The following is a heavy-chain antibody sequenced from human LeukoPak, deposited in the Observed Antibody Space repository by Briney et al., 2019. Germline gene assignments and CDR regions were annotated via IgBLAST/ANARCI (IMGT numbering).Heavy chain of an antibody. CDR2: IYYSGST. CDR1: GGSISSSSYY. V-gene: IGHV4-39*07. J-gene: IGHJ4*02. CDR3: ARDNTAQGGWHRY. D-gene: IGHD6-19*01. Sequence: SETLSLTCTVSGGSISSSSYYWGWIRQPPGKGLEWIGSIYYSGSTYYNPSLKSRVTISVDTSKNQFSLKLSSVTAADTAVYYCARDNTAQGGWHRYWGQGTLVTVSS.